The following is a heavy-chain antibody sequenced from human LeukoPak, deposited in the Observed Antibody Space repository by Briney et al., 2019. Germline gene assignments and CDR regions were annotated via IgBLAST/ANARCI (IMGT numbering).Heavy chain of an antibody. CDR1: GGSFSGYY. D-gene: IGHD1-26*01. CDR2: INHSGST. Sequence: PSETLSLTCAVYGGSFSGYYWSWIRQPPGKGLEWIGEINHSGSTNYNPSLKSRVTISVDTSKNQFSLKLSSVTAADTAVYYCARLRGSYYSTSDYWGQGTLVTVSS. CDR3: ARLRGSYYSTSDY. V-gene: IGHV4-34*01. J-gene: IGHJ4*02.